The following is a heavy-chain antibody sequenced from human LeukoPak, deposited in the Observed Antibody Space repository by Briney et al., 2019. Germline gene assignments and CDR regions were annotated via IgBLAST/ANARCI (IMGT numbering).Heavy chain of an antibody. J-gene: IGHJ6*02. V-gene: IGHV6-1*01. Sequence: SQTLSLTCATSGDSVSSNSAAWNWIRQSPSRGLEWLGRTYYRSKWYNDYAVSVKGRITINPDTSKNQFSLQLNSVTPEDTAVYYCARGYYGHDGNGMDVWGQGTTVTVSS. CDR2: TYYRSKWYN. CDR1: GDSVSSNSAA. D-gene: IGHD3-10*01. CDR3: ARGYYGHDGNGMDV.